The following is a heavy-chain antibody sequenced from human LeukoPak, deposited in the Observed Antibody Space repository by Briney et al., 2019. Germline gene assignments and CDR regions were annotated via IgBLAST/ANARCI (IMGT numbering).Heavy chain of an antibody. J-gene: IGHJ5*02. Sequence: SETLSLTCTVSGGSISSYYWSWLRQPPGKGLEWIGYIYYSGSTNYNPSLTSRVTISVDTSKNQFSLKLSSVAAADTAEYYCARYLAATTDGWFDHWGQGTLVTVSS. CDR2: IYYSGST. V-gene: IGHV4-59*01. CDR3: ARYLAATTDGWFDH. D-gene: IGHD2-15*01. CDR1: GGSISSYY.